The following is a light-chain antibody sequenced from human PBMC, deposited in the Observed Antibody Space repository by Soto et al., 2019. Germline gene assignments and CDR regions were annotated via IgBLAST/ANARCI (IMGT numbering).Light chain of an antibody. CDR2: GAS. CDR1: QSVSSSY. Sequence: EIVLTQSPGTLSLSPGERATLSCRASQSVSSSYLGWYQQKPGQAPRLLIYGASSRATGIPDRFSGSGFGTDFTLTISRLEPEDFAVYYCQQYGSSPLTFGQGTKVDIK. CDR3: QQYGSSPLT. J-gene: IGKJ1*01. V-gene: IGKV3-20*01.